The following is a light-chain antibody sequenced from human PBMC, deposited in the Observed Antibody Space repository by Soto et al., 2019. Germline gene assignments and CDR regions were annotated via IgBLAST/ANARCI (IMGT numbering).Light chain of an antibody. CDR3: KQYNVFSPYT. CDR1: QSISTW. V-gene: IGKV1-5*03. CDR2: KAS. J-gene: IGKJ2*01. Sequence: DIQMTQSPSSLSASVGDRVTITCLASQSISTWLAWYQLKPGKAPKLLIYKASNLQSGVPSRFSGSGSGTEFTLTISSLQPVDFATYYCKQYNVFSPYTFGQGTKLAI.